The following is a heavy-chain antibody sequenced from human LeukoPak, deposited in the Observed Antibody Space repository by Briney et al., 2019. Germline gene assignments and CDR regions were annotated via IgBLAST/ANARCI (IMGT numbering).Heavy chain of an antibody. Sequence: GASVKVSCKASGYTFSSYDINWVRQATGQGLEWMRWMNPNSGNTGYAQKFQGRVTITRNTSISTAYMELSSLRSEDTAVYYCARAVFSYCSGGTCPYFDYWGQGTLVTVSS. V-gene: IGHV1-8*03. CDR1: GYTFSSYD. D-gene: IGHD2-15*01. J-gene: IGHJ4*02. CDR2: MNPNSGNT. CDR3: ARAVFSYCSGGTCPYFDY.